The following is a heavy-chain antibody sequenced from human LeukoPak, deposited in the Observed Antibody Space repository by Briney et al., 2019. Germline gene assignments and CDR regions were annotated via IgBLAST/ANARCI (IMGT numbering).Heavy chain of an antibody. Sequence: SETLSLTCTVSGGSISSYYWSWIRQPPGKGLEWIGEISHSGSTYYNPSLRSRVTVSVDTSKNQFSLRLSSVTAADTAVYYCARGGLDTRRGGYFDYWGQGILVTVSS. CDR2: ISHSGST. J-gene: IGHJ4*02. CDR3: ARGGLDTRRGGYFDY. CDR1: GGSISSYY. V-gene: IGHV4-34*01. D-gene: IGHD5-18*01.